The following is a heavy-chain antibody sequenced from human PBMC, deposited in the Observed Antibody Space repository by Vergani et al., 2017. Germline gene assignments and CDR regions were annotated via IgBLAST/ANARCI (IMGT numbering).Heavy chain of an antibody. V-gene: IGHV1-69*13. D-gene: IGHD2/OR15-2a*01. J-gene: IGHJ6*02. Sequence: QVHLMQSGAEVKKPGSSVKVSCKTSGGTFSSFAINWVRQAPAQGLEWMGRVIPVYDTPMYAQKFQDRVTITADESTETVYLEVTSLTSEDAAVYYCASPPPRTXILTHYFVHGWEVWGQGTAVTVS. CDR2: VIPVYDTP. CDR1: GGTFSSFA. CDR3: ASPPPRTXILTHYFVHGWEV.